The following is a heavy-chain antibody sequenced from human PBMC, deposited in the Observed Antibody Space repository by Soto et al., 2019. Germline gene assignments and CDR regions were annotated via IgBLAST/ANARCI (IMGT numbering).Heavy chain of an antibody. J-gene: IGHJ6*02. CDR3: ARGRGYYGMDV. Sequence: GGSLRLSCAASGFIVSSDYMTWVRQAPGKGLEWVSIIYGDGPTYYADSVKGRFSISRDSSKNTLYLQMNSVRADDTAVYYCARGRGYYGMDVWGQGTTVTVSS. V-gene: IGHV3-53*01. CDR1: GFIVSSDY. CDR2: IYGDGPT. D-gene: IGHD3-10*01.